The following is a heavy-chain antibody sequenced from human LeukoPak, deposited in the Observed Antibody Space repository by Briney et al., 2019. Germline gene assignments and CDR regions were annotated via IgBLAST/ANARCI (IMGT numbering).Heavy chain of an antibody. J-gene: IGHJ4*02. V-gene: IGHV3-30-3*01. CDR3: VRSGGLHKFDC. CDR1: GFAFNTYA. CDR2: ISYDGNTI. Sequence: SGRSLGLSCAASGFAFNTYAMHWFRQAPGKGLEWVAVISYDGNTIHYADSVKGRFTISRDNSKNTLFLQMDSLRTEDTAVYYCVRSGGLHKFDCWGQGTLVTVSS.